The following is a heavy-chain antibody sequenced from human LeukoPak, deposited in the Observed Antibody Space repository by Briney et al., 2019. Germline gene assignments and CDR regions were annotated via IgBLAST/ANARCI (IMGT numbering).Heavy chain of an antibody. D-gene: IGHD7-27*01. CDR3: ARRQFNWGSAFDI. Sequence: PGGSLRLSCAASGFSFSTYWLSWVRQAAGKGLEWLANIKQEGSGEYYVDSVKGRFTISRDNGKNSLSLQMNTLRTEDTAVYYCARRQFNWGSAFDIWGPGTIVTVSP. J-gene: IGHJ3*02. CDR1: GFSFSTYW. CDR2: IKQEGSGE. V-gene: IGHV3-7*01.